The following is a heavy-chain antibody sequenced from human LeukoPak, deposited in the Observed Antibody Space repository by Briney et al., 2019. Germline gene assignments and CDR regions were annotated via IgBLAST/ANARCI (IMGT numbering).Heavy chain of an antibody. D-gene: IGHD6-6*01. CDR3: ASVRQTSYFDY. J-gene: IGHJ4*02. Sequence: GGSLRLSCAASGFTFSDYYMSWIRQAPGKGLEWVSYISSSGSTIYYADSVKGRFTISRDNSKNTLYLQMNSLRAEDTAVYYCASVRQTSYFDYWGQGTLVTVSS. V-gene: IGHV3-11*04. CDR2: ISSSGSTI. CDR1: GFTFSDYY.